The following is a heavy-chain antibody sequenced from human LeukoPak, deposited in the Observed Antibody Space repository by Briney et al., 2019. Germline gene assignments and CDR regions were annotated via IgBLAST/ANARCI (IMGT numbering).Heavy chain of an antibody. J-gene: IGHJ6*02. D-gene: IGHD3-16*01. V-gene: IGHV4-31*03. Sequence: SETLSLTCTVSGGSISSGGYYWSWIRQHPGKGLEWIGYFYYSGSTYYNPSLKSRVTISVDRSKNQFSLNLSSVTAADTAVYYCATSLDYYGMDVWGQGTTVTVSS. CDR1: GGSISSGGYY. CDR3: ATSLDYYGMDV. CDR2: FYYSGST.